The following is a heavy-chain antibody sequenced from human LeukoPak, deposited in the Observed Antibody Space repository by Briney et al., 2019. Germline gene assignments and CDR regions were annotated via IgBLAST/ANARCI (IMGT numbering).Heavy chain of an antibody. Sequence: PGGSLRLSCAASGFTFSSYAMHWVRQAPGKGLEWVAVISYDGSNKYYADSVKGRFTISRDNSKNTLYLQMNSLRAEDTAVYYCARETNYSFDYWGQGTLVTVSS. CDR1: GFTFSSYA. D-gene: IGHD4-11*01. V-gene: IGHV3-30-3*01. CDR3: ARETNYSFDY. J-gene: IGHJ4*02. CDR2: ISYDGSNK.